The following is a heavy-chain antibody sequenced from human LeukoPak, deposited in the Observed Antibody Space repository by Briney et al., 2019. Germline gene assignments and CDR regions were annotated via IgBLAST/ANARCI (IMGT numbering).Heavy chain of an antibody. J-gene: IGHJ2*01. CDR3: AKIRFYYDSSFDYWYFDL. Sequence: PGGSLRLSCAASGFTFSSYAMSWVRQAPGKGLEWVSGITASSGGTYYADSVKGRFTISRDNSKNTLYLQINRLRAEDTAIYFCAKIRFYYDSSFDYWYFDLWGHGTLVTVSS. V-gene: IGHV3-23*01. CDR1: GFTFSSYA. D-gene: IGHD3-22*01. CDR2: ITASSGGT.